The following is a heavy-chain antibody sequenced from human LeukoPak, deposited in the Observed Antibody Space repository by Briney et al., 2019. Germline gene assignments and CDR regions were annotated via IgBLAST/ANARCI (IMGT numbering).Heavy chain of an antibody. J-gene: IGHJ4*02. CDR1: GYTFTSYG. Sequence: ASVKVSCKASGYTFTSYGISWVRQAPGQGLEWMGWISAYNGNTNYAQKLQGRVTMTTDTSTSTAYMELRSLGSDDTAVYYCARDLYYYDSSGYYYEFWGQGTLVTVSS. CDR3: ARDLYYYDSSGYYYEF. CDR2: ISAYNGNT. D-gene: IGHD3-22*01. V-gene: IGHV1-18*01.